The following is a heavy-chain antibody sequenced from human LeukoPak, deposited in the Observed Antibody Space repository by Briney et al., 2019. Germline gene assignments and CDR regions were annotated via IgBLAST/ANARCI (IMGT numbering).Heavy chain of an antibody. D-gene: IGHD1-14*01. V-gene: IGHV3-7*01. CDR2: IKQDGSEK. J-gene: IGHJ4*02. CDR3: AREAGGIGYYFDY. Sequence: PGGSLRLSCAASGFTFSSYWMSWVRQAPGKGLEGVANIKQDGSEKYYVDSVKGRFTISRDNAKNSLYLQMNSLRAEDTAVYYCAREAGGIGYYFDYWGQGTLVTVSS. CDR1: GFTFSSYW.